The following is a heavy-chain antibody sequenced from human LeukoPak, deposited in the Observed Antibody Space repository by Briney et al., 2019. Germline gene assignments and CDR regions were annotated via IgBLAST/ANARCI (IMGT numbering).Heavy chain of an antibody. V-gene: IGHV4-39*01. J-gene: IGHJ4*02. CDR1: GASIAGSSYY. D-gene: IGHD2-15*01. CDR3: ARSYCTGGSCYSGLGSADY. CDR2: ICYSWNT. Sequence: SETLSLTCTVSGASIAGSSYYWGWIRQPPGKGLEWIGSICYSWNTYYNPSLKSRVAISVDTSKNQFSLNLNSVTAADTAVYYCARSYCTGGSCYSGLGSADYWGQGTLVTVSS.